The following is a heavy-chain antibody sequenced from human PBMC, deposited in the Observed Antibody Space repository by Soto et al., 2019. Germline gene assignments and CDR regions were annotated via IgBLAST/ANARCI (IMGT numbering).Heavy chain of an antibody. J-gene: IGHJ6*02. CDR2: TSGTGGST. Sequence: EVQLVESGGGLVQPGGSLRLSCAASGFTFSSYAMSWVRQAPGKGLEWVSGTSGTGGSTYYADSVKGRLTISRDNSKKTLYLQMNSLRAEDTALYYCARGEGFYDSTGYSSPHAMDVWGQGTTVTVSS. CDR3: ARGEGFYDSTGYSSPHAMDV. V-gene: IGHV3-23*04. D-gene: IGHD3-22*01. CDR1: GFTFSSYA.